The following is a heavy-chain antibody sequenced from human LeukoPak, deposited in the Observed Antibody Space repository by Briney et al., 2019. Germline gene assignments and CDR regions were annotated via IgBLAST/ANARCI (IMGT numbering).Heavy chain of an antibody. CDR1: GGSFSGYY. CDR2: IYYSGST. D-gene: IGHD3-10*01. J-gene: IGHJ4*02. Sequence: SETLSLTCAVYGGSFSGYYWSWIRQPPGKGLEWIGYIYYSGSTNYNPSLKSRVTISVDTSKNQFSLKLSSVTAADTAVYYCARVRGSYYYGSGPLDYWGQGTLVTVSS. CDR3: ARVRGSYYYGSGPLDY. V-gene: IGHV4-59*01.